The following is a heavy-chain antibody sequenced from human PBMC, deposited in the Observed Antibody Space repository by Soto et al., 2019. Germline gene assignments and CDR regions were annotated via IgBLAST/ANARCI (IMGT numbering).Heavy chain of an antibody. Sequence: GGSLRLSCAASGFTFSSYGMHWVRQAPGKGLEWVAVISYDGSNKYYADYVKGRFTISRDNSKNTLYLQMNSLRAEDTAVYYCAKDWAAAVPDPWGQGTLVTVSS. CDR2: ISYDGSNK. V-gene: IGHV3-30*18. J-gene: IGHJ5*02. D-gene: IGHD6-13*01. CDR1: GFTFSSYG. CDR3: AKDWAAAVPDP.